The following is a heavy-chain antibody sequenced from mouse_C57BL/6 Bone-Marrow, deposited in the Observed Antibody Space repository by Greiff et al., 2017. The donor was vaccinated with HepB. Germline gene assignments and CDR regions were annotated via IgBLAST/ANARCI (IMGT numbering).Heavy chain of an antibody. CDR1: GYSFTDYN. CDR3: ARLRLRRGYYAMDY. J-gene: IGHJ4*01. CDR2: INPNYGTT. Sequence: VQLKQSGPELVKPGASVKISCKASGYSFTDYNMNWVKQSNGKSLEWIGVINPNYGTTSYNQKFKGKATLTVDQSSSTAYMQLNSLTSEDSAVYYCARLRLRRGYYAMDYWGQGTSVTVSS. D-gene: IGHD2-4*01. V-gene: IGHV1-39*01.